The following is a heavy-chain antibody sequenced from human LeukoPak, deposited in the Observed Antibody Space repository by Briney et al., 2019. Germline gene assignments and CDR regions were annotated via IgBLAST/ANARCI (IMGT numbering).Heavy chain of an antibody. J-gene: IGHJ4*02. CDR2: INPSGGSA. D-gene: IGHD3-9*01. CDR3: ARDSARYFDY. CDR1: GYTFSSYY. V-gene: IGHV1-46*01. Sequence: GASVTVSCKASGYTFSSYYIHWVRQAPGQGLEWMGIINPSGGSATYAQKFQGRVTMTRDTSTSTVYLALSSLRSDDTAVYYCARDSARYFDYWGQGTLVTVSS.